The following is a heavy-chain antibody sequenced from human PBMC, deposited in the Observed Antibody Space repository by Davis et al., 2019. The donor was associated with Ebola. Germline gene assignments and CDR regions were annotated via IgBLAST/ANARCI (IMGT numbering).Heavy chain of an antibody. Sequence: PGGSLRLSCAASGFTFRSYALHWVRQSPGKGLEWVAVISHDERETSYADSVKGRFTISRDNSNNTLFLQMNNRIGEDTALYYCGRAVPGREDFDYWGQGTLVTVSS. D-gene: IGHD6-19*01. J-gene: IGHJ4*02. CDR2: ISHDERET. V-gene: IGHV3-30*04. CDR1: GFTFRSYA. CDR3: GRAVPGREDFDY.